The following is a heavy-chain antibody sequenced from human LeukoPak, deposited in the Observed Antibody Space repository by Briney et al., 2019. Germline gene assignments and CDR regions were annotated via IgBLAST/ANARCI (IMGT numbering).Heavy chain of an antibody. CDR3: ARGYPLLWFGGAFDI. D-gene: IGHD3-10*01. J-gene: IGHJ3*02. V-gene: IGHV4-34*01. CDR2: INHSGST. Sequence: SETLSLTCAVYGGSFSGYYWSWIRQPPGKGLEWIGEINHSGSTNYNPSLKSRVTISVDTSKNQFSLKLSSVTAADTAVYYCARGYPLLWFGGAFDIWGQGRMVTVSS. CDR1: GGSFSGYY.